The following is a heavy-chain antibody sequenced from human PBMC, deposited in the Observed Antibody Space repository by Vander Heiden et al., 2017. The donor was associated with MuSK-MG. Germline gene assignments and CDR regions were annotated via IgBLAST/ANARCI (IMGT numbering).Heavy chain of an antibody. CDR3: ARSTVVAVSNDYYYYMDV. CDR1: GGSFNDDH. Sequence: QVQLQQWGAGLLRPSETLSRTCAVDGGSFNDDHWNWIRQPPGKGLEWMGEITQSGTTNYSPSLKSRVTMSVDTSKNQFSLRLSSVTAADTAVYYCARSTVVAVSNDYYYYMDVWGKGTTVTGSS. V-gene: IGHV4-34*01. J-gene: IGHJ6*03. CDR2: ITQSGTT. D-gene: IGHD2-2*01.